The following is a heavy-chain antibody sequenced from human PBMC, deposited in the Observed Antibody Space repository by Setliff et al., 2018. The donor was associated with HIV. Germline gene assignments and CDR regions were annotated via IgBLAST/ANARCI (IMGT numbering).Heavy chain of an antibody. CDR1: GGSITSTSYY. Sequence: ASETLSLTCTVSGGSITSTSYYWSWFRQPAGKGLEWIGRIYASIKSANYNPSLKSRITMSVDTSENQLSLRLSSVTSADTAVYYCARDRGPYCSGSICHPPHSSYMDVWGKGTTVTVSS. CDR2: IYASIKSA. D-gene: IGHD2-15*01. V-gene: IGHV4-61*02. CDR3: ARDRGPYCSGSICHPPHSSYMDV. J-gene: IGHJ6*03.